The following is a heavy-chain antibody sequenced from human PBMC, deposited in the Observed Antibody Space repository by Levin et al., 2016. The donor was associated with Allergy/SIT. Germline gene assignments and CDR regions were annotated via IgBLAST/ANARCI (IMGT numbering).Heavy chain of an antibody. V-gene: IGHV1-69*13. Sequence: SVKVSCKASGGTFSSYAISWVRQAPGQGLEWMGGIIPIFGTANYAQKFQGRVTITADESTSTAYMELSSLRSEDTAVYYCARVGVVRGVTYYFDYWGQGTLVTVSS. CDR3: ARVGVVRGVTYYFDY. CDR1: GGTFSSYA. D-gene: IGHD3-10*01. J-gene: IGHJ4*02. CDR2: IIPIFGTA.